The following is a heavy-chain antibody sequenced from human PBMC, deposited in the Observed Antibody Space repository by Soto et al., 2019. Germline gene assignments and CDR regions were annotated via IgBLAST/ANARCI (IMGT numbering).Heavy chain of an antibody. V-gene: IGHV4-30-2*01. J-gene: IGHJ4*02. Sequence: SETLSLTCAVSHGSINSGGYSCSWIRQPPGKGLEWIGYMYHSGSTYYNPSLKSRVTISIDRSKNQFSLKLSSVTAADTAVYYCARSSIAPRLFMYPFDYWGQGTLVTVS. CDR1: HGSINSGGYS. CDR2: MYHSGST. D-gene: IGHD6-6*01. CDR3: ARSSIAPRLFMYPFDY.